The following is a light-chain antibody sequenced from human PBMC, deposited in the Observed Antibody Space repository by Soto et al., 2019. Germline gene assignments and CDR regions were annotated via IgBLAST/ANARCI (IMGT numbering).Light chain of an antibody. J-gene: IGLJ1*01. Sequence: VLTQPPSVSGAPGQRVTISCTGSSSNIGAGYDVHWYQQLPGTAPKLLIYGNSNRPSGVPDRFSGSKSGTSASLAITGLQAEDEADYYCQSYDNSLSGYVFGTGTKVTVL. CDR2: GNS. CDR3: QSYDNSLSGYV. CDR1: SSNIGAGYD. V-gene: IGLV1-40*01.